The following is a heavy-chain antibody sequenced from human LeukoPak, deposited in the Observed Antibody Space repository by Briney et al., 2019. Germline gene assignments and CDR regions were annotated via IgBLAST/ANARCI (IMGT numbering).Heavy chain of an antibody. CDR2: ISRSGSTK. D-gene: IGHD6-13*01. J-gene: IGHJ6*03. V-gene: IGHV3-48*03. Sequence: GGSLRLSCAASGFTFSSYEMNWVRQAPGKGLEWVSSISRSGSTKYYADSVKGRFTISRDNAKNSLFLQMNSLRAEDTAVYYCARVQSYSSSYYYYMDVWGKGTTVTISS. CDR3: ARVQSYSSSYYYYMDV. CDR1: GFTFSSYE.